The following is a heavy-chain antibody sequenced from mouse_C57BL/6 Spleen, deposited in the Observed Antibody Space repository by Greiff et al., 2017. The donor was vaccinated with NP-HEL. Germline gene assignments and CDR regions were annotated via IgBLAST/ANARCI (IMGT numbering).Heavy chain of an antibody. V-gene: IGHV1-15*01. D-gene: IGHD2-12*01. Sequence: QVQLQQSGAELVRPGASVTLSCKASGYTFTDYEMHWVKQTPVHGLEWIGAIDPETGGTAYNQKFKGKAILTADKSSSTAYMELRSLTSEDSAVYYCTREDYYTRYFDYWGQGTTLTVSS. CDR3: TREDYYTRYFDY. CDR1: GYTFTDYE. J-gene: IGHJ2*01. CDR2: IDPETGGT.